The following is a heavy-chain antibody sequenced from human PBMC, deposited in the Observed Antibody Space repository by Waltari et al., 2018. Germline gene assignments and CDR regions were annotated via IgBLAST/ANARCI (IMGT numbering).Heavy chain of an antibody. D-gene: IGHD6-13*01. CDR2: SDGDGSDT. V-gene: IGHV3-74*01. CDR3: ARVARKTYSSPVPGRDYYYGMDV. J-gene: IGHJ6*02. Sequence: EEQLVESGGGLIQPGESLRVSCAVSGFTFSRYWMNWVRQAPGKGLVWVERSDGDGSDTSYADSVKGRFTISRDNAKNTVYLQMKSLRAEDTAVYYCARVARKTYSSPVPGRDYYYGMDVWGLGTTVTVSS. CDR1: GFTFSRYW.